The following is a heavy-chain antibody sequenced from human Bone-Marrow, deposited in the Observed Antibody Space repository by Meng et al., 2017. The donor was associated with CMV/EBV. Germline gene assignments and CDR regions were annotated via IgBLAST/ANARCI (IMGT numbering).Heavy chain of an antibody. Sequence: SETLSLTCAVYGGSFSGYYWSWIRQPPGKGLEWIGEINHSGSTNYNPSLKSRVTISVDTSKNQFSLKLCSVTAADTAVYYCARSRVGEERGSYYEHYYYYGMDVWGQGTTVTVSS. CDR3: ARSRVGEERGSYYEHYYYYGMDV. CDR1: GGSFSGYY. J-gene: IGHJ6*02. D-gene: IGHD1-26*01. V-gene: IGHV4-34*01. CDR2: INHSGST.